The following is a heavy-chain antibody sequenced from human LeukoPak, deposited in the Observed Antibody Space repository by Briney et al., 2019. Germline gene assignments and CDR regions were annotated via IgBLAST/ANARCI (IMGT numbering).Heavy chain of an antibody. J-gene: IGHJ5*02. Sequence: GGSLRLSCAAPGFTFSSYWMSWVRQAPGKGLEWVANIELDGSQKYYVDSVKGRFTISRDNAKNSLYLQMNSLRAEDTAVYYCARDRGYCSGGRCSSLGPVFDPWGQGTLVTVSS. CDR3: ARDRGYCSGGRCSSLGPVFDP. CDR2: IELDGSQK. CDR1: GFTFSSYW. V-gene: IGHV3-7*01. D-gene: IGHD2-15*01.